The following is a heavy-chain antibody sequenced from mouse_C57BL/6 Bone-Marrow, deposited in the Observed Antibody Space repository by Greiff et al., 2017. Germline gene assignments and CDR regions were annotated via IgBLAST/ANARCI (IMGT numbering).Heavy chain of an antibody. J-gene: IGHJ2*01. CDR1: GYTFTDYN. CDR3: ARGTYGSYEGYFDC. D-gene: IGHD2-1*01. V-gene: IGHV1-18*01. Sequence: EVQLQQSGPELVKPGASVKIPCKASGYTFTDYNMDWVKQSHGKSLEWIGEINPNNGGTIYNQKFKGQATLAVDKSSSTAYMELRSLTSEDTAVYYCARGTYGSYEGYFDCWGQGTTLTVSS. CDR2: INPNNGGT.